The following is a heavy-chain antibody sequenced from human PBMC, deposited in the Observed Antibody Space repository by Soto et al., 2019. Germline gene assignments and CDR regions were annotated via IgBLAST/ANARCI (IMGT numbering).Heavy chain of an antibody. J-gene: IGHJ4*01. CDR3: ARGPYIKPSIFDY. CDR2: IRHSGP. CDR1: GGSIDTSGYS. V-gene: IGHV4-30-2*01. Sequence: NLSLTCALPGGSIDTSGYSWSWVRHPPGKGLECSGSIRHSGPYYNPSLKTRVTISLDRSKNQFSLKVPSVTAADTAVYYCARGPYIKPSIFDYWGQGMRVTVYS. D-gene: IGHD5-18*01.